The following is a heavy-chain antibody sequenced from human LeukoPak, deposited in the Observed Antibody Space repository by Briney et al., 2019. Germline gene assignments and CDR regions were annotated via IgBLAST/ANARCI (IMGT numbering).Heavy chain of an antibody. J-gene: IGHJ5*02. CDR1: GFTFSSYA. CDR2: ISSNGGST. CDR3: VKDRIAVAGTCWFDP. V-gene: IGHV3-64D*06. D-gene: IGHD6-19*01. Sequence: GGSLRLSCSASGFTFSSYAMHWVRQAPGNGLEYVSAISSNGGSTYYADSVKGRFTISRDNSKNTLYLQMSSLRAEDTAVYYCVKDRIAVAGTCWFDPWGQGTLVTVSS.